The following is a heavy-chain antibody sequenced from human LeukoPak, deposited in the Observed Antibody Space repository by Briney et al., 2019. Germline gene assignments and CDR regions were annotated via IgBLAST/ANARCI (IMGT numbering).Heavy chain of an antibody. D-gene: IGHD5-24*01. CDR2: IIPILGIA. J-gene: IGHJ5*02. CDR3: ARDRRGDGYNIRRGNWFDP. V-gene: IGHV1-69*04. CDR1: GYTFTSYG. Sequence: GASVKVSCKASGYTFTSYGISWVRQAPGQGLEWMGRIIPILGIANYAQKFQGGVTITADKSTSTAYMELSSLRSEDTAVYYCARDRRGDGYNIRRGNWFDPWGQGTLVTVSS.